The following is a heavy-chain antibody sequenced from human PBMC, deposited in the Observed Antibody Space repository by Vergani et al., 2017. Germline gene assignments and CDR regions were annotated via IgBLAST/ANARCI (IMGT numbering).Heavy chain of an antibody. CDR3: ARDRGACSSTSCYFHP. D-gene: IGHD2-2*01. J-gene: IGHJ4*02. Sequence: EVQLVESGGGLVKPGGSLRLSCAASGFTFSSYSMNWVRQAPGKGLEWVSSISSSSSYIYYADSVKGRFTISRDNAKNSLYLQMNSRRAEDTAVYYCARDRGACSSTSCYFHPWGQGTLVTVSS. V-gene: IGHV3-21*01. CDR2: ISSSSSYI. CDR1: GFTFSSYS.